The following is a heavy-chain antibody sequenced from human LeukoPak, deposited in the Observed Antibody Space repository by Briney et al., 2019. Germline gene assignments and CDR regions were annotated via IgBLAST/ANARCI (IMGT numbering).Heavy chain of an antibody. CDR2: IKQDGTEK. CDR1: EFTFSSSW. J-gene: IGHJ4*02. CDR3: ARVSCAGGSCYSDY. Sequence: PGGSLRLSCAASEFTFSSSWMNWVRQASGKGLEWVANIKQDGTEKYYVDSVKGRFTISRDNAKNSLYLQMNSLRAEDTAVYYCARVSCAGGSCYSDYWGQGTLLTVFS. D-gene: IGHD2-15*01. V-gene: IGHV3-7*05.